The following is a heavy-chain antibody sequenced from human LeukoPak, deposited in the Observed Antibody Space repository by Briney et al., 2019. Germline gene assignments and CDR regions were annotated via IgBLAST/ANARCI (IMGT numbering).Heavy chain of an antibody. Sequence: SETLSLTCAVYGGSFSGYYWSWIRQPTGKGLEWIGEGNHSGSTNYNPSLKSRVTISVDTSKNQFSLKLSSVTAADTAVYYCARLRDFWTDYWGQGTLVTVSS. CDR3: ARLRDFWTDY. V-gene: IGHV4-34*01. J-gene: IGHJ4*02. D-gene: IGHD3/OR15-3a*01. CDR2: GNHSGST. CDR1: GGSFSGYY.